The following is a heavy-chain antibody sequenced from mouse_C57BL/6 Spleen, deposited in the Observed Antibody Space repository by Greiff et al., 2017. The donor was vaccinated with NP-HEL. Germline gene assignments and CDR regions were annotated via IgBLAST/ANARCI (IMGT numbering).Heavy chain of an antibody. J-gene: IGHJ4*01. CDR2: ISNLAYSI. Sequence: EVQLVESGGGLVQPGGSLKLSCAASGFTFSDYGMAWVRQAPRKGPEWVAFISNLAYSIYYADTVTGRFTISRENATNTRYLEMSSLRSEDTAMYYCAKTAKASYAMDYWGQGTSVTVSS. CDR1: GFTFSDYG. CDR3: AKTAKASYAMDY. V-gene: IGHV5-15*01. D-gene: IGHD3-2*02.